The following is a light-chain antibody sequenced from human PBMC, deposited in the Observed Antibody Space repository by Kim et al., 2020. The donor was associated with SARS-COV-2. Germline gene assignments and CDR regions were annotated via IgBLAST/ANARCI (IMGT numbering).Light chain of an antibody. Sequence: ELTQPPSMSVSPGQTARITCSGDALSKQYVNWYQQKPGQAPVLVIYKDKERPSGIPERFSGSTSGTTVTLTISGVQAEDEAEYYCQSADNSVVVFGGG. J-gene: IGLJ2*01. CDR3: QSADNSVVV. CDR2: KDK. CDR1: ALSKQY. V-gene: IGLV3-25*03.